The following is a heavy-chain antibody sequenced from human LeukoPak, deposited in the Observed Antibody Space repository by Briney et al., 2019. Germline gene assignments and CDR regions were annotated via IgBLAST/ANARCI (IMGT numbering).Heavy chain of an antibody. V-gene: IGHV4-59*01. CDR2: IYYSGIT. D-gene: IGHD1-7*01. CDR1: GGSISTYY. CDR3: VRDRYNWNCDAFDI. J-gene: IGHJ3*02. Sequence: SETLSLTCTVSGGSISTYYWSWIRQPPGKGLEWIGYIYYSGITNYNPPLKSRVTISVDTSKNQFSLKLSSVTAADTAVYYCVRDRYNWNCDAFDIWGQGTMVTVSS.